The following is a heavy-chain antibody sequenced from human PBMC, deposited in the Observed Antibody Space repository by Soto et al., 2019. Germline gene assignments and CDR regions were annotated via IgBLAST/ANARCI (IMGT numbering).Heavy chain of an antibody. CDR1: GYTFTSYG. D-gene: IGHD3-3*01. CDR2: ISAYNGNT. Sequence: QVQLVQSGAEVKKPGASVKVSCKASGYTFTSYGISWVRQAPGQGLEWMGWISAYNGNTNYAQKLQGRVTMTTDTSTSTAYVELRSLRSDDTAVYYCARDFGIRFLEWTNWFDPWGQGTLVTVSS. J-gene: IGHJ5*02. CDR3: ARDFGIRFLEWTNWFDP. V-gene: IGHV1-18*01.